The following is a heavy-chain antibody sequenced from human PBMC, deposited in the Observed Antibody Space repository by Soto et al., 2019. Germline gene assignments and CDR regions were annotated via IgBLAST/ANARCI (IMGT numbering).Heavy chain of an antibody. CDR2: IYGSGRGI. CDR1: GLPHSSFA. D-gene: IGHD2-21*01. CDR3: AKDAVYNDGLWLMDH. Sequence: EVQLLESGGDLVQPGGSLRLSCTASGLPHSSFAMMWVRQAPGKGLECVSGIYGSGRGIEYADSVKGRFTISRDNSKNTVYLQITDLRADDTAVYYCAKDAVYNDGLWLMDHWGQGTQVTVSS. J-gene: IGHJ4*02. V-gene: IGHV3-23*05.